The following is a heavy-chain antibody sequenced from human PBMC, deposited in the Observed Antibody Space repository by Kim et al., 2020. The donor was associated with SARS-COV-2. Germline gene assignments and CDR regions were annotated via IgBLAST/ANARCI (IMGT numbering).Heavy chain of an antibody. D-gene: IGHD6-13*01. CDR1: GGSISSSSYY. CDR2: IYYSGST. Sequence: SETLSLTCTVSGGSISSSSYYWGWIRQPPGKGLEWIGSIYYSGSTYYNPSLQSRVTISVDTSKNQFSLKLSSVTAADTAVYYCARHPRRGSSSPPIDDWGQGTLVTVSS. J-gene: IGHJ4*02. V-gene: IGHV4-39*01. CDR3: ARHPRRGSSSPPIDD.